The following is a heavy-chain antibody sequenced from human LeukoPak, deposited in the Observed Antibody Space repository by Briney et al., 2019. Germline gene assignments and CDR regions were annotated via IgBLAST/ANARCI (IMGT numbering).Heavy chain of an antibody. J-gene: IGHJ4*02. V-gene: IGHV3-23*01. Sequence: PGGSLRLSCAASGFTFSSYAMSWVRQAPGKVLEWVSAISSGGDNTYYADSVKGRLTISRDNSKNTLYVQMTSLRAEDTAVYYCAREDATMVLSLDYWGQGALVTVSS. CDR2: ISSGGDNT. CDR3: AREDATMVLSLDY. D-gene: IGHD5-18*01. CDR1: GFTFSSYA.